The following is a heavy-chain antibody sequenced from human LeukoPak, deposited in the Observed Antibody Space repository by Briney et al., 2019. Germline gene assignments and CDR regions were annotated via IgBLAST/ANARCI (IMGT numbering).Heavy chain of an antibody. J-gene: IGHJ6*02. D-gene: IGHD3-10*01. V-gene: IGHV3-23*01. CDR3: AKDRRYYYGSGRAAYYYGMDV. Sequence: GGSLRLSCAASGFTFSSYAMSWVRQASGKGLEWVSAISGSGGSTYYADSVKGRFTISRDNSKNTLYLQMNSLRAEDTAVYYCAKDRRYYYGSGRAAYYYGMDVWGQGTTVTVSS. CDR2: ISGSGGST. CDR1: GFTFSSYA.